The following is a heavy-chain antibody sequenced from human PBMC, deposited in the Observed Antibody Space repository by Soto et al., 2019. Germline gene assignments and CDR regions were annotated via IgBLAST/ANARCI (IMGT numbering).Heavy chain of an antibody. D-gene: IGHD3-3*01. Sequence: SETLSLTCTVSGGSISSYYWSWIRQPPGKGLEWIGYIYYSGSTNYNPSLKSRVTISVDTSKNQFSLKLSSVTAADTAVYYCARSTYDFWSGYYYYYYMDVWGKGTTVTVSS. V-gene: IGHV4-59*01. CDR3: ARSTYDFWSGYYYYYYMDV. J-gene: IGHJ6*03. CDR2: IYYSGST. CDR1: GGSISSYY.